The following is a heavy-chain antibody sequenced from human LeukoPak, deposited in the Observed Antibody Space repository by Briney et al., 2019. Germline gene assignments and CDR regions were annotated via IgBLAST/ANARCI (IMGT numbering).Heavy chain of an antibody. CDR1: GGTFSSYW. CDR2: IKQDGSEK. J-gene: IGHJ4*02. CDR3: ARSLGWAIFDY. D-gene: IGHD6-19*01. Sequence: SCKASGGTFSSYWMSWVRQAPGKGLEWVANIKQDGSEKYYVDSVKGRFTISRDNAKNSLYLQMNSLRAEDTAVYYCARSLGWAIFDYWGQGTLVTVSS. V-gene: IGHV3-7*03.